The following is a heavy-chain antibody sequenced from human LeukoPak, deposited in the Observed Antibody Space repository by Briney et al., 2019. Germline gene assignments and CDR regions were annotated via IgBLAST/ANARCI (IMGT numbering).Heavy chain of an antibody. Sequence: ASVKVSCKASGYTFTSYAMHWVRQAPGQRLEWMGWINAGNGNTKYSQKFQGRVTITRDTSASTAYMELSSLRSEDTAVYCCARGADSSSWYLGPFDYWGQGTLVTVSS. CDR1: GYTFTSYA. V-gene: IGHV1-3*01. CDR2: INAGNGNT. D-gene: IGHD6-13*01. CDR3: ARGADSSSWYLGPFDY. J-gene: IGHJ4*02.